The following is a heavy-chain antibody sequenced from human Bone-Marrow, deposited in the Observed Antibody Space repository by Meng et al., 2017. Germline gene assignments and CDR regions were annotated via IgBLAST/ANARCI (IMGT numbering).Heavy chain of an antibody. J-gene: IGHJ4*02. CDR2: VRASGDST. CDR3: AKFGFSGWYGGFDY. Sequence: EDHLVGAVGGLVRPGGSRRLSWAASGFSFSDHDMAWVRQAPGKGLEWVSAVRASGDSTFYADSVKGRFTISRDNSKSTVYLQMNSLRADDMAVYYCAKFGFSGWYGGFDYWGQGVLVTVSS. D-gene: IGHD6-19*01. CDR1: GFSFSDHD. V-gene: IGHV3-23*04.